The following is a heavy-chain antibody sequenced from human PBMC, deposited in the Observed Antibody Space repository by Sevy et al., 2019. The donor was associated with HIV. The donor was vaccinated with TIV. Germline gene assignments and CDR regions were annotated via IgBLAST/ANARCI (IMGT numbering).Heavy chain of an antibody. Sequence: GGSLRLSCAASGFTFSSFEMNWVRQAPGKGLEWVSYISSSGSTIYYTNSVKGRFTISRDNAKNSLYLQMNSLRAEDTAVYYCAKRGGHYDLGMDVWGQGTTVTVSS. D-gene: IGHD3-3*01. V-gene: IGHV3-48*03. J-gene: IGHJ6*02. CDR3: AKRGGHYDLGMDV. CDR1: GFTFSSFE. CDR2: ISSSGSTI.